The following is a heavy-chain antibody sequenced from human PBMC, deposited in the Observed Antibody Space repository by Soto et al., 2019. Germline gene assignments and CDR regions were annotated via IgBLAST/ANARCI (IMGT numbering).Heavy chain of an antibody. CDR2: IYYSGST. J-gene: IGHJ4*02. CDR3: GRDAPYDLIYY. CDR1: GGSISSSSYY. Sequence: SETLSLTCTVSGGSISSSSYYWGWFRQTPGKGLEWIGSIYYSGSTYYNPSLKSRVAISVDTSKNQFSLTLSSVTAADTAVYFYGRDAPYDLIYYWSQG. D-gene: IGHD3-3*01. V-gene: IGHV4-39*02.